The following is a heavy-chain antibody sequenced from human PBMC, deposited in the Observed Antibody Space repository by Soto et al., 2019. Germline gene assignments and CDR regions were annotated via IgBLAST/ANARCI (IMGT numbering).Heavy chain of an antibody. V-gene: IGHV3-23*01. CDR2: ISGSGGSI. J-gene: IGHJ4*01. Sequence: PGGSLRLSCAASGFTFSSYAMSWVRQAPGKGLELVSAISGSGGSIYYADSVKGRFTISRDNSKNTLYLQMNSLRAEDTAVYYCANESCYRRPISPFYFDSLGHGTLVTV. D-gene: IGHD3-16*02. CDR3: ANESCYRRPISPFYFDS. CDR1: GFTFSSYA.